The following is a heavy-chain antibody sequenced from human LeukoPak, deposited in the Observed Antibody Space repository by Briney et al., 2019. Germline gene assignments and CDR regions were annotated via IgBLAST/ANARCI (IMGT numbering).Heavy chain of an antibody. CDR3: ARDLIAVAGQYFDL. Sequence: NPSETLSLTCTVSGGSISSSLYYWGWIRQPPGKGLEWIGSIYYSGGTYFNPSLKSRVTISVDTSKNQFSLKLSSVTAADTAVYYCARDLIAVAGQYFDLWGRGTLVTVSS. D-gene: IGHD6-19*01. J-gene: IGHJ2*01. CDR2: IYYSGGT. V-gene: IGHV4-39*07. CDR1: GGSISSSLYY.